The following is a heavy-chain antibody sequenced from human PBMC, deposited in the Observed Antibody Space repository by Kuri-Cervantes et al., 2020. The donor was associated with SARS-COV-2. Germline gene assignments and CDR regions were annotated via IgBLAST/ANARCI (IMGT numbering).Heavy chain of an antibody. CDR3: ARDFLLLAAQDY. J-gene: IGHJ4*02. CDR2: ISYDGSNK. CDR1: GFTFSSYG. V-gene: IGHV3-30*03. Sequence: GGSLRLSCAASGFTFSSYGMHWVRQAPGKGLEWVAVISYDGSNKYYADSVKGRFTISRDNSKNTLYLQMNSLRAEDTAVYYCARDFLLLAAQDYWGQGTLVTVSS. D-gene: IGHD6-13*01.